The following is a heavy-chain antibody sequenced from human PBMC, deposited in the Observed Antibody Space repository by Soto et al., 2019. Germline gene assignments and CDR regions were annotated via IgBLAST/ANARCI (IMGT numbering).Heavy chain of an antibody. CDR3: SLLSLEAVEGYCYYGMDV. CDR1: GYSFTSYW. CDR2: IYPGDSDT. J-gene: IGHJ6*01. Sequence: GESLKISCKGSGYSFTSYWIGWVRQMPGKGLEWMGIIYPGDSDTRYSPSFQGRVTISADKSISTAYLQWSSLKASDTAMYYCSLLSLEAVEGYCYYGMDVWGQGSTVAV. V-gene: IGHV5-51*01. D-gene: IGHD2-8*01.